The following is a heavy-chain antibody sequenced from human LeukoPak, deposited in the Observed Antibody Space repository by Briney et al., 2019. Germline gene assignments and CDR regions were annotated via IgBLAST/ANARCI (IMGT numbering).Heavy chain of an antibody. CDR3: ARTPLPFYWYFDL. V-gene: IGHV1-2*02. CDR1: GYTFTRYY. Sequence: ASVKVSCKASGYTFTRYYMHWVRQAPGQGLEWMGWINPNSGGTKYAQKFQGRVTMTRDTSISTAYMELSRLKSDDTAVYYCARTPLPFYWYFDLWGRGTLVTVSS. CDR2: INPNSGGT. J-gene: IGHJ2*01.